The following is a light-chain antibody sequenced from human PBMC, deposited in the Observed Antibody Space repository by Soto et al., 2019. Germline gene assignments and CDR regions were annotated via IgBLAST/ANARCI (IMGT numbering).Light chain of an antibody. CDR1: QSVSSSY. V-gene: IGKV3-20*01. CDR3: QQYGSSPRT. J-gene: IGKJ1*01. Sequence: EIVLTQFPGTLSLSPGERATLSCRATQSVSSSYLAWYQQKPGQAPRLLIYGASSRATGIPDRFSGSGSGTDFTLTISRLEPEDCAVYYCQQYGSSPRTCGQGTKVEIK. CDR2: GAS.